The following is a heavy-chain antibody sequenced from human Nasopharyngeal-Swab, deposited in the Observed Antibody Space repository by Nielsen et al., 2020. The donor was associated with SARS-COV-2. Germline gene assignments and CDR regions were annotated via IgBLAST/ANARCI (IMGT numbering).Heavy chain of an antibody. Sequence: GESLKISCTGSGYIFPAYWIAWVRQLPGKGLEWLGIIYPGDSDTTYSPSFQGQVTISADKSISTAYLQWSSLKASDTAMYYCASRGLEGWWYWGQGTLVTVSS. CDR2: IYPGDSDT. J-gene: IGHJ4*02. CDR3: ASRGLEGWWY. V-gene: IGHV5-51*01. CDR1: GYIFPAYW. D-gene: IGHD2-15*01.